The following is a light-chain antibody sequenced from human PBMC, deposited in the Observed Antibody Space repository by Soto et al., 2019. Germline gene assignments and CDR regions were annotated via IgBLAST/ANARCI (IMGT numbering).Light chain of an antibody. J-gene: IGLJ1*01. CDR3: GTWDSSLSAYV. CDR2: DNS. V-gene: IGLV1-51*01. CDR1: SSNIGNNY. Sequence: QSVLTQPPSVSAAPGQKVTISCSGSSSNIGNNYVSWYQHPGTAPKLLIYDNSKRPSGIPDRFSGSKSGTSATLGITGLQPGDEADYYCGTWDSSLSAYVFGTGTKLTVL.